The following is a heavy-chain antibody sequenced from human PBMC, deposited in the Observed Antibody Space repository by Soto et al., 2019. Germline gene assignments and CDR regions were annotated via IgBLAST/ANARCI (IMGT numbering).Heavy chain of an antibody. CDR3: ARQGFCSSTSCYTVDY. CDR2: IYPGDSNT. CDR1: GYSFTNYW. D-gene: IGHD2-2*02. V-gene: IGHV5-51*01. Sequence: GESLKISCKGSGYSFTNYWIGWVRQMPGKGLEWMGIIYPGDSNTRYSPSFQGQVTISADKSISTAYLQWSSLKASDTAMYYCARQGFCSSTSCYTVDYWGQGTRVTVSS. J-gene: IGHJ4*02.